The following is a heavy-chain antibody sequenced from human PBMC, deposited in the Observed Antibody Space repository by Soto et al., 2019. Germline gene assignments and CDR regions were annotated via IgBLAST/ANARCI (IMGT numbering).Heavy chain of an antibody. Sequence: SVKVSCKASGGTFSSYAISWVRQAPGQGLEWMGGIIPIFGTANYAQKFQGRVTITADESTSTAYMELSSLRSEDTAVYYCARCGPLQVVVVPAHLFTGPFDPWGQGTLVTVSS. V-gene: IGHV1-69*13. CDR2: IIPIFGTA. D-gene: IGHD2-2*01. J-gene: IGHJ5*02. CDR1: GGTFSSYA. CDR3: ARCGPLQVVVVPAHLFTGPFDP.